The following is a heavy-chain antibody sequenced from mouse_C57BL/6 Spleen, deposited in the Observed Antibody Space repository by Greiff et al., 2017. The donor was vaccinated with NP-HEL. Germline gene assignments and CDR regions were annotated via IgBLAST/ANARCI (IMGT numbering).Heavy chain of an antibody. Sequence: VQLQQSGAELVKPGASVKLSCKASGYTFTEYTIHWVKPRSGQGLEWIGWLYPGSGSIKYNEKFKDKATLTAGNSSSTVYMELSRLTSEDSAVYFCARHEGENYGSGYFDVWGTGTTVTVSS. V-gene: IGHV1-62-2*01. D-gene: IGHD1-1*01. CDR1: GYTFTEYT. CDR2: LYPGSGSI. J-gene: IGHJ1*03. CDR3: ARHEGENYGSGYFDV.